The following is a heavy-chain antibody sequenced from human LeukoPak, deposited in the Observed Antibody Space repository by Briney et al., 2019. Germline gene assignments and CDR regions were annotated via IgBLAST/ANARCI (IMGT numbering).Heavy chain of an antibody. CDR2: IYPGDSDT. D-gene: IGHD6-6*01. CDR3: ARHLEYTTSSGAFDI. J-gene: IGHJ3*02. V-gene: IGHV5-51*01. Sequence: GESLKTSCKGSGYTFTSYWIAWVRQMPGKGLEWMGFIYPGDSDTRYSPSFQGQVTISDDKSLTTAYLQWSSLKASDTAMYYCARHLEYTTSSGAFDIWGQGTMVTVSS. CDR1: GYTFTSYW.